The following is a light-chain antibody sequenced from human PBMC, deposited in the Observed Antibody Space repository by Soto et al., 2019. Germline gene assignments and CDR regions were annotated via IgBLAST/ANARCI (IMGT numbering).Light chain of an antibody. CDR3: QHYNSYSEA. V-gene: IGKV1-5*03. CDR1: QTISSW. CDR2: KAS. J-gene: IGKJ1*01. Sequence: IQMTQSPSTLSASLGDIVAMTFRASQTISSWLAWYQQKPGKAPKLLIYKASTLKSGVPSRFSGSGSGTEFTLTISSLQPDDFATYYCQHYNSYSEAFGQGTKVDIK.